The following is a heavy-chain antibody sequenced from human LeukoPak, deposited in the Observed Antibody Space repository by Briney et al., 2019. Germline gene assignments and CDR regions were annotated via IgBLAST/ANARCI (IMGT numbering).Heavy chain of an antibody. D-gene: IGHD1-26*01. CDR1: GGTFSSYA. V-gene: IGHV1-69*13. J-gene: IGHJ4*02. CDR2: IIPIFGTA. Sequence: SVKVSCKASGGTFSSYAISWVRQAPGQGLEWMGGIIPIFGTANYAQKFQGRVTITADESTSTAYMELSSLRSEDTAVYYCARGDRIGRHRVTGGAFDHWGQGTLVTVSS. CDR3: ARGDRIGRHRVTGGAFDH.